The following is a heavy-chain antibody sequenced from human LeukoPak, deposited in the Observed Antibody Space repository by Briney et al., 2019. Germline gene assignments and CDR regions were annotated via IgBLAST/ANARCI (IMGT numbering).Heavy chain of an antibody. CDR2: VNPNSGGT. J-gene: IGHJ4*02. D-gene: IGHD3-3*01. Sequence: GASVKVSCKASGYTFTGYYMHWVRQAPGQGLEWMGWVNPNSGGTNYAQKFQGRVTMTRDTSISTAYMELSRLRSDDTAVYYCARDLALGDFWSGYPDYWGQGTLVTVSS. V-gene: IGHV1-2*02. CDR1: GYTFTGYY. CDR3: ARDLALGDFWSGYPDY.